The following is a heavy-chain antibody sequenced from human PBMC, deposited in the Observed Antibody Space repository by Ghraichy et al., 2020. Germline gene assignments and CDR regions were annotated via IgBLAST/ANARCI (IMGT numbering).Heavy chain of an antibody. CDR3: VRCSRGLKGWGRGPQPDY. CDR1: GFTFSTYG. D-gene: IGHD3-16*01. J-gene: IGHJ4*02. CDR2: ISGYNGNT. V-gene: IGHV1-18*01. Sequence: ASVKVSCKASGFTFSTYGLSWVRQAPGQGLDWMGWISGYNGNTSYAQKFQGRLTMTTDTGTSTAYMELRSLRFDDTAMYYCVRCSRGLKGWGRGPQPDYWGQGTLVTVSS.